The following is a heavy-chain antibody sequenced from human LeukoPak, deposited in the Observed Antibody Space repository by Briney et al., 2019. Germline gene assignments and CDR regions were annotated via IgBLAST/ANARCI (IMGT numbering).Heavy chain of an antibody. CDR2: ISYDGSNK. J-gene: IGHJ4*02. Sequence: GRSLRLSCAASGFTFSSYAMHWVRQAPGKGLEWVAVISYDGSNKYYADSVKGRFTISRDNSKNTLYLQMNSLRAEDTAVYYCARDTETWGYFDYWGQGTLVTVSS. V-gene: IGHV3-30*04. D-gene: IGHD3-16*01. CDR3: ARDTETWGYFDY. CDR1: GFTFSSYA.